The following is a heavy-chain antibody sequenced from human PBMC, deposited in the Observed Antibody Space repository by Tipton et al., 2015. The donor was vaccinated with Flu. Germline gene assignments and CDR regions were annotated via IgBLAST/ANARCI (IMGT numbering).Heavy chain of an antibody. J-gene: IGHJ3*01. Sequence: TLSLTCTVSGGSISSSSYYWGWIRQPAGRGLEWIGSIYYSGSTRYNQSLKSRVTISIDTSKNQFYLKLSSVTAADAAAYYCARTDVAYCGGDCYWGQGTMVTVGS. CDR2: IYYSGST. V-gene: IGHV4-39*07. CDR1: GGSISSSSYY. D-gene: IGHD2-21*01. CDR3: ARTDVAYCGGDCY.